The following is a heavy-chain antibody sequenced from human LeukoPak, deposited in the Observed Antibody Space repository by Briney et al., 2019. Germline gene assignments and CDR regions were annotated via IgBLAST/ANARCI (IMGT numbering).Heavy chain of an antibody. J-gene: IGHJ4*02. V-gene: IGHV4-61*02. CDR3: ARSNSGSYRELDY. CDR2: IYTSGIT. CDR1: ACSINSGRYV. D-gene: IGHD1-26*01. Sequence: PSQTLSLTGSGSACSINSGRYVWSWIRQPPGKGLEWIGRIYTSGITNYNSSLVSRATISIDTSNNQYSLKLSSVTAADTAVYYCARSNSGSYRELDYWRQRGQVTVCS.